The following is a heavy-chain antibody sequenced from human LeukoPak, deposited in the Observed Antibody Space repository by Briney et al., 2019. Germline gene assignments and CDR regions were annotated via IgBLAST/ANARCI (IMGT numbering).Heavy chain of an antibody. J-gene: IGHJ4*02. CDR1: GFTFSAYW. Sequence: GGSLGLSCAASGFTFSAYWMNWVRQAPGKGLEWVANIKEDGSEKYYVHSVKGRFTISRDNAKKSLYLQMNSLRAEDTAVYYCARVTAYDRSNYYRPFDYWGQGTVVTVSS. CDR2: IKEDGSEK. V-gene: IGHV3-7*01. CDR3: ARVTAYDRSNYYRPFDY. D-gene: IGHD3-22*01.